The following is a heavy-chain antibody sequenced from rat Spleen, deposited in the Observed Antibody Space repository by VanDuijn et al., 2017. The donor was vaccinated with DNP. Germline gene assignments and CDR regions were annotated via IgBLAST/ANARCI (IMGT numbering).Heavy chain of an antibody. CDR2: ITSSDGNT. Sequence: EVQLVESGGGLVQPGRSLKLSCAASGFTFSDYDMAWVRQAPTKGLEWVASITSSDGNTNYRDSVKGRFTVSRDNAKNTQYLQMDSLRSEDTATYYCAKHLDAWGQGTSVTVSS. CDR3: AKHLDA. J-gene: IGHJ4*01. CDR1: GFTFSDYD. V-gene: IGHV5S23*01.